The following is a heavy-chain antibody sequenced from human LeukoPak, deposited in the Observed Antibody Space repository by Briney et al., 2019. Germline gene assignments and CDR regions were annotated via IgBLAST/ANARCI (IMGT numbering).Heavy chain of an antibody. CDR2: ISSSSSYI. V-gene: IGHV3-21*01. CDR1: GFTFSSYS. D-gene: IGHD4-17*01. Sequence: GGSLRLPCAASGFTFSSYSMNWVRQAPGKGLEWVSSISSSSSYIYYADSVKGRFAISRDNAKNSLYLQMNSLRAEDTAVYYCARHDYGDYVPDYWGQGTLVTVSS. CDR3: ARHDYGDYVPDY. J-gene: IGHJ4*02.